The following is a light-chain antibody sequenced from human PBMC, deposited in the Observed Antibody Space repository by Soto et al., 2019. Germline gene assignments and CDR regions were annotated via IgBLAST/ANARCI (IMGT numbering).Light chain of an antibody. V-gene: IGKV3-20*01. CDR1: QSVTSSY. J-gene: IGKJ1*01. Sequence: EIVLMQSPGTLSLSPGERATLSCRASQSVTSSYFAWYQQKPGQAPRLLIYGVSRRATGISERFSGSGSGTDFTLTISRLEPEDFAVYYCQQYGSLPRTFGQGTKVEIK. CDR2: GVS. CDR3: QQYGSLPRT.